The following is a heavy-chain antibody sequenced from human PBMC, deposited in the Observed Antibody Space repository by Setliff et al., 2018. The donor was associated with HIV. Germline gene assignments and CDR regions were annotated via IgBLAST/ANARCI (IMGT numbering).Heavy chain of an antibody. Sequence: KPSETLSLTCAVYGGSFTDFYWTFIRQSPGKGLEWIGEITHSGSTTYDPSPKSRITVSVDTSKNQFSLKLISVSAADTAVYYCAKLLPAADMAREIDSWGQGTLVTVSS. CDR2: ITHSGST. CDR3: AKLLPAADMAREIDS. V-gene: IGHV4-34*01. D-gene: IGHD2-2*01. CDR1: GGSFTDFY. J-gene: IGHJ4*02.